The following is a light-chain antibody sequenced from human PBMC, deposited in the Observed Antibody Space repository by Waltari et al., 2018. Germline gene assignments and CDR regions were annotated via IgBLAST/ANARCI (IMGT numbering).Light chain of an antibody. CDR1: EDVSTW. CDR3: QQSNTFPLT. CDR2: AAF. Sequence: DIQMTQSPSSVSASVGDRVTITCRASEDVSTWLAWYQQKPGKGPQLLIFAAFVLRTGVSSRFTGSGSGTDFTLTISSLEPEDFATYYCQQSNTFPLTFGGGTKVEIK. V-gene: IGKV1-12*01. J-gene: IGKJ4*01.